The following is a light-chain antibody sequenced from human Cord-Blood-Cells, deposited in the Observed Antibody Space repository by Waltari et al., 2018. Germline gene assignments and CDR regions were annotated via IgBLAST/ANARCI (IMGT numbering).Light chain of an antibody. V-gene: IGLV1-47*01. CDR3: AAWDDRPSGRV. CDR1: SSNIGSNY. J-gene: IGLJ3*02. Sequence: QSVLTQPPSASGTPGQRVTISCSGSSSNIGSNYVYWYQQLPGTAPKLLIYRNKQRPSGVPDRFSGSKSGASTSLGISGLRAEDEADYYCAAWDDRPSGRVFGGGTQLTRL. CDR2: RNK.